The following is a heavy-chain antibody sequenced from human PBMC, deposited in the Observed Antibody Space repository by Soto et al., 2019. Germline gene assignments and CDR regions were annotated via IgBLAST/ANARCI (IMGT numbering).Heavy chain of an antibody. CDR1: GFTFSGSA. CDR2: IRSKANSYAT. Sequence: GGSLRLSCAASGFTFSGSAMHWVRQASGKGLEWVGRIRSKANSYATAYAASVKGRFTISRDDSKNTAYLQMNSLKTEDTAVYYCTRQDHGMDVWGQGTTVTVSS. CDR3: TRQDHGMDV. V-gene: IGHV3-73*01. J-gene: IGHJ6*02.